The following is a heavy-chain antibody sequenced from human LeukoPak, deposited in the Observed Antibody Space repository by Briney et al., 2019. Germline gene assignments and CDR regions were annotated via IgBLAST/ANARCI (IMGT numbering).Heavy chain of an antibody. CDR2: IYPGDSDT. CDR3: AMCGGDCYPSYYFDY. V-gene: IGHV5-51*01. J-gene: IGHJ4*02. Sequence: GESLKISCKGSGYSFTIYWIGWVRQMPGKGLEWMGIIYPGDSDTRYSPSFQGQVTISADKSISTAYLQWSSLKASDTAMYYCAMCGGDCYPSYYFDYWGQGTLVTVSS. D-gene: IGHD2-21*02. CDR1: GYSFTIYW.